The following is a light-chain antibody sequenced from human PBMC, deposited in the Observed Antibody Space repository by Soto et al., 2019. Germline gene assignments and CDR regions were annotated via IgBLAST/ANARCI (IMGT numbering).Light chain of an antibody. CDR1: QTILNS. J-gene: IGKJ1*01. Sequence: IPMTQSPSALSASVGDTVTITCRASQTILNSLAWYQHKPGKAPKILIYQTSTLESGVPSRFSGSGSGTEFTLTISRLQPDDSATYYCQQYNSYWTFGQGTKVEIK. CDR3: QQYNSYWT. V-gene: IGKV1-5*03. CDR2: QTS.